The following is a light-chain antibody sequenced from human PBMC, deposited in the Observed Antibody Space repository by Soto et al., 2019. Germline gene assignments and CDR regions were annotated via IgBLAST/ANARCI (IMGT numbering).Light chain of an antibody. V-gene: IGLV2-14*01. CDR3: SSYASGSTIYV. CDR2: DVS. CDR1: SSDIGDYNY. J-gene: IGLJ1*01. Sequence: QSVLTQPASVSGSPGQSITISCTGTSSDIGDYNYVSWYQQRPGKAPKLMIYDVSNRPSGVSNRFSGSKSGSTASLTISGLQAEDEAEYYCSSYASGSTIYVFGTGTKVTVL.